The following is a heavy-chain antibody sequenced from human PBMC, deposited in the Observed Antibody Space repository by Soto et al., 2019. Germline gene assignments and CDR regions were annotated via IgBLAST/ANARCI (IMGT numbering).Heavy chain of an antibody. CDR1: GGSITSYY. Sequence: QVQLQESGPGLVKPLETLSLTCTVPGGSITSYYWSWVRQPPGKGLEWIGYIYYNGNINYNPSLKSRLTIPLDTSKNQFSLRLSSVNAADTAVYYCATGRVYFGSEYWGQGTLVTVSS. V-gene: IGHV4-59*01. J-gene: IGHJ4*02. CDR3: ATGRVYFGSEY. CDR2: IYYNGNI. D-gene: IGHD3-10*01.